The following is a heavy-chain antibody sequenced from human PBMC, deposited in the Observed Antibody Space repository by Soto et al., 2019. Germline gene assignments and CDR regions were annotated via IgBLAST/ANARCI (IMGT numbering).Heavy chain of an antibody. Sequence: EVQLVESGGGLVQPGGSLSLSCAASGFTVSSNYMSWVRQAPGKGLEWVSVIYSGASTYYADSVKGRFTISRDNSKNTLYLQMNSPRAEDTSVYYCARGEQKMNTDYYYCMDVWGKGTTVTVSS. V-gene: IGHV3-66*01. CDR2: IYSGAST. D-gene: IGHD6-13*01. J-gene: IGHJ6*03. CDR3: ARGEQKMNTDYYYCMDV. CDR1: GFTVSSNY.